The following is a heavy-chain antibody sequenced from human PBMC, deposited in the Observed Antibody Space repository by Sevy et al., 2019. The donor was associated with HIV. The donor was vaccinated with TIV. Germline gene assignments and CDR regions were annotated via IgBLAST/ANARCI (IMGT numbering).Heavy chain of an antibody. D-gene: IGHD1-26*01. J-gene: IGHJ6*02. Sequence: GGSLRLSCAASGFTFSSYAMHWVRQAPGKGLEWVAVISYDGSNKYYADSVKGRFTISRDNSKNTLYLQMNSLRAEDTAVYYCARTEGDGDNPYYYYYGMDVWGQGTTVTVSS. CDR2: ISYDGSNK. V-gene: IGHV3-30-3*01. CDR3: ARTEGDGDNPYYYYYGMDV. CDR1: GFTFSSYA.